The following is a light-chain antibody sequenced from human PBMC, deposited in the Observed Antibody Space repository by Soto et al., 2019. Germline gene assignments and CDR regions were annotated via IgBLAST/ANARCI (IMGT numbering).Light chain of an antibody. CDR2: KAS. CDR1: QSISHW. J-gene: IGKJ1*01. Sequence: DIQMTQSPSTLSASVGDRVTITCRASQSISHWLAWYQQKPGKAPKLLIYKASSLQSGVPSRFSGSGSGTEFTLTISSLQPDDFATYYCQRYDSYSRTFGQGTKVEIK. V-gene: IGKV1-5*03. CDR3: QRYDSYSRT.